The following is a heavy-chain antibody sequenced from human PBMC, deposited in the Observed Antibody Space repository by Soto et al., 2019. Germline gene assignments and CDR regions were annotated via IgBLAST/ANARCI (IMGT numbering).Heavy chain of an antibody. J-gene: IGHJ4*02. V-gene: IGHV3-30*03. CDR1: GFTFSSYG. Sequence: PGGSLRLSCAASGFTFSSYGMHWVRQAPGKGLEWVAVISYDGSNKYYADSVKGRFTISRDNSKNTLYLQMNSLRAEDTAVYYCASLVEYSSPAFDYWGQGTLVTVSS. CDR3: ASLVEYSSPAFDY. D-gene: IGHD6-6*01. CDR2: ISYDGSNK.